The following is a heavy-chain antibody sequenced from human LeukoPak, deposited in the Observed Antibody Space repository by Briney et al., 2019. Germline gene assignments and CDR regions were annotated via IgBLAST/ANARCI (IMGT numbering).Heavy chain of an antibody. V-gene: IGHV3-48*03. Sequence: GGSLRLSCAASGFTFSNSEMNWVRQAPGKGLEWVSYISSSANTIYYADSMKGRFTISRDNAKNSMYLQMNSLRAEDTAIYFCVRGLLALRLLEWLLHFDNLGQGTLVTVSS. CDR1: GFTFSNSE. CDR2: ISSSANTI. D-gene: IGHD3-3*01. J-gene: IGHJ4*02. CDR3: VRGLLALRLLEWLLHFDN.